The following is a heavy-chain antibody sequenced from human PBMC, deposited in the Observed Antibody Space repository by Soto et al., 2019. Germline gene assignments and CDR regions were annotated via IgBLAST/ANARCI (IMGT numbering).Heavy chain of an antibody. Sequence: EVQLVESGGGLVKPGVSLRLSCAASGFTFRTYSMSWVRQAPGKGLEWVSSISSTSKYIYYADSVKGRFTVSRDNAKNSLYLQMNSLRAEDTAVYFCAGFPKASGGSCYSDYWGQGTLVTVSS. CDR3: AGFPKASGGSCYSDY. CDR1: GFTFRTYS. D-gene: IGHD2-15*01. CDR2: ISSTSKYI. J-gene: IGHJ4*02. V-gene: IGHV3-21*02.